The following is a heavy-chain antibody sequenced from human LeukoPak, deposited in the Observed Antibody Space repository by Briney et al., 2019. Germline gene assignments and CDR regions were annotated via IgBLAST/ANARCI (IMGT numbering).Heavy chain of an antibody. CDR1: GCTLSSYA. Sequence: GWAVRLSCVACGCTLSSYAMSGVRQAPGKGLEGVSAISGSGGRTYYADSVKGGFTISRDNSKNTLYLQMNSQRAEDTAVYYCANLVTVTTSRGYFDYWGQGPLVTVSS. J-gene: IGHJ4*02. CDR2: ISGSGGRT. V-gene: IGHV3-23*01. CDR3: ANLVTVTTSRGYFDY. D-gene: IGHD4-17*01.